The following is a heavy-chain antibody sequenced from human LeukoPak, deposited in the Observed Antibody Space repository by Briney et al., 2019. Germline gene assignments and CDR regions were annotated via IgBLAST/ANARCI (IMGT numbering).Heavy chain of an antibody. V-gene: IGHV5-51*01. D-gene: IGHD5-24*01. Sequence: GESLKISCKGSGYRFGNYWIAWVRQMPGKGLESMGIIYPGDSDTRYSPSLQGQVTFSADKSISTAYLQWSSLKASDTAMYYCARLSDGYNDFWGQGTLVTVSS. CDR2: IYPGDSDT. CDR3: ARLSDGYNDF. J-gene: IGHJ4*02. CDR1: GYRFGNYW.